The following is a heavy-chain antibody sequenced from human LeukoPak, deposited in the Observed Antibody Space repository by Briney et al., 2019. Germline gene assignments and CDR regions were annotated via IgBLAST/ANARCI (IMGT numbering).Heavy chain of an antibody. D-gene: IGHD3-10*01. V-gene: IGHV4-34*01. Sequence: PSETLSLTCAVYGGSFSGYYWSWIRQPPGKGLEWIGEINHSGSTNYNPSLKSRVTISVDTSKNQFSLKLSSVTAADTAVYYCARAYNRFGVDYMDVWGKGTTVTISS. J-gene: IGHJ6*03. CDR1: GGSFSGYY. CDR2: INHSGST. CDR3: ARAYNRFGVDYMDV.